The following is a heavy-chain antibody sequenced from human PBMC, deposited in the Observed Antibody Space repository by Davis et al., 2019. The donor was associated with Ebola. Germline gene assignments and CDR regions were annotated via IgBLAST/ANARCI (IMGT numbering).Heavy chain of an antibody. CDR1: GFTFSTYW. CDR3: ARDSRFFDL. Sequence: GGSLRLSCAASGFTFSTYWMTWVRQAPGKGLEWVANINRDGSDSYYGDSVKGRFTISRDNAKKSLFLQMNSLRDEDTAIYYCARDSRFFDLWGRGTLVTVSS. CDR2: INRDGSDS. J-gene: IGHJ2*01. V-gene: IGHV3-7*01.